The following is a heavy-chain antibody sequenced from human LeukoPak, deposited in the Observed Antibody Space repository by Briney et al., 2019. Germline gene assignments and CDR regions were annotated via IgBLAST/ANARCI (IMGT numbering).Heavy chain of an antibody. Sequence: GASVKVSCKASGYTFPRHGISWVRQAPGQGLEWMGGIIPIFGTANYAQKVQGRVTITTDESTTTAYMELSSLRSEDTAVYYCARARSPSSGYLLRDHNWFDPWGQGTLVTVSS. CDR3: ARARSPSSGYLLRDHNWFDP. CDR2: IIPIFGTA. J-gene: IGHJ5*02. D-gene: IGHD3-22*01. V-gene: IGHV1-69*05. CDR1: GYTFPRHG.